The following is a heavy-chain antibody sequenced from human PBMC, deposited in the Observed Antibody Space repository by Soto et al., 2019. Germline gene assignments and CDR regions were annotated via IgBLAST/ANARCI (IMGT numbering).Heavy chain of an antibody. CDR3: ASISAAGSPISY. Sequence: QVQLVQSGAEVKKPGSSVKVSCKASGGTSGTYNITWVRQAPGQGLEWMGRIIPTLGVANYAQKFQGRVTISADKSTSTAYTELSSLRAEDTALYYCASISAAGSPISYWGQGTLVSVSS. J-gene: IGHJ4*02. CDR1: GGTSGTYN. D-gene: IGHD6-13*01. V-gene: IGHV1-69*02. CDR2: IIPTLGVA.